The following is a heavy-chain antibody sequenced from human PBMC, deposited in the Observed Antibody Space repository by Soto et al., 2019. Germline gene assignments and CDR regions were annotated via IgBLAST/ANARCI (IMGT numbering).Heavy chain of an antibody. J-gene: IGHJ4*02. D-gene: IGHD3-22*01. V-gene: IGHV1-3*01. CDR1: GYTFTSYG. CDR3: ARGGYFDSSNYLAY. Sequence: QVQLVQSGAEVKKPGASVKVSCKASGYTFTSYGINWVRQAPGRGLEWMGWINPGNVNTKYSQQFQGRVIIDRDTSASTAYMELSSLRSEDTAVYYCARGGYFDSSNYLAYCGLGTLVTVSS. CDR2: INPGNVNT.